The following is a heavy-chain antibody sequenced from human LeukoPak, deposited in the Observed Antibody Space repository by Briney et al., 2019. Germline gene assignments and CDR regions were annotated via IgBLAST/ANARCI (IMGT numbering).Heavy chain of an antibody. CDR2: IWYDGSNK. J-gene: IGHJ3*02. D-gene: IGHD4-17*01. CDR1: GFTFSSYG. Sequence: PGRSLRLSCAVSGFTFSSYGMHWVRQAPGKGLEWVAVIWYDGSNKYYADSVKGRFTISRDNSKNTLYLQMNSLRAEDTAVYYCAKDWSYGELDAFDIWGQGTMVTVSS. V-gene: IGHV3-33*06. CDR3: AKDWSYGELDAFDI.